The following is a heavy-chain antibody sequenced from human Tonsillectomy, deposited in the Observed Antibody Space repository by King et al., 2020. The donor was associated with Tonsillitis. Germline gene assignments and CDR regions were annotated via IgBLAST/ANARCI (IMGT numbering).Heavy chain of an antibody. J-gene: IGHJ3*02. D-gene: IGHD3-22*01. Sequence: VQLVESGGGLVQPGGSLRLSGSASGFTFSSYAMHWVRQAPGKGLEYVSAISSNGGSTYYADSVKGRFTISRDNSKNTLYLQMSSLRAEDTAVYYCVKGLWGSSGYYYVSAFDIWGQGTMVTVSS. V-gene: IGHV3-64D*06. CDR2: ISSNGGST. CDR1: GFTFSSYA. CDR3: VKGLWGSSGYYYVSAFDI.